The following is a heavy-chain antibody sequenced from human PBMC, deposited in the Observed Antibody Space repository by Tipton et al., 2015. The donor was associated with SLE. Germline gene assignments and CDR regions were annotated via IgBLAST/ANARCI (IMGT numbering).Heavy chain of an antibody. CDR1: GGSISSYY. J-gene: IGHJ4*02. CDR2: IYYSGST. Sequence: TLSLTCTVSGGSISSYYWSWIRQPPGKGLEWIGYIYYSGSTNYNPSLKSRVTISVDTSKKKFSLKLNSVTAADTAVYYCARDDTDGESSGIPGDYWGQGTLVTVSS. CDR3: ARDDTDGESSGIPGDY. V-gene: IGHV4-59*01. D-gene: IGHD3-22*01.